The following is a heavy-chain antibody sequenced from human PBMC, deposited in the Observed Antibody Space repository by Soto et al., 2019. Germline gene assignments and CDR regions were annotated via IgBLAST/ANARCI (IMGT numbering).Heavy chain of an antibody. D-gene: IGHD3-9*01. Sequence: EVQLLESGGGLVQPGGSLRLSCAASGFTFSSYAMSWVRQAPGKGLEWVSAISGSGGSTYYADSVKGRFTISRDNSKNTLYLQMNSLRAEDTAVYYCAKAIEVSRDILTGSYVALFDYWGQGTLVTVSS. CDR3: AKAIEVSRDILTGSYVALFDY. V-gene: IGHV3-23*01. CDR1: GFTFSSYA. CDR2: ISGSGGST. J-gene: IGHJ4*02.